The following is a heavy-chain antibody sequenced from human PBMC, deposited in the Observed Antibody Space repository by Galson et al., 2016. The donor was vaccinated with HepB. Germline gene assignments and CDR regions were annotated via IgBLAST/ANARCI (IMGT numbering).Heavy chain of an antibody. V-gene: IGHV4-39*01. CDR1: GDSIKNYEYY. CDR2: VYHNGNA. Sequence: SETLSLTCTVSGDSIKNYEYYWAWIRQAPGKGLEWIGTVYHNGNANYSPSLKSRVTISVDPSTNQFSLKLTSVTAADTAVYFCARRTEFLFYFDFWGQGALVTVSS. D-gene: IGHD2/OR15-2a*01. CDR3: ARRTEFLFYFDF. J-gene: IGHJ4*02.